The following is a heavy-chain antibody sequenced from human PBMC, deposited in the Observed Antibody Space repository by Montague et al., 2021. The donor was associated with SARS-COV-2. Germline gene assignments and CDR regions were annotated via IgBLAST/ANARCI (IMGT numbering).Heavy chain of an antibody. D-gene: IGHD4-17*01. CDR3: AADYGERDWFDP. J-gene: IGHJ5*02. V-gene: IGHV4-39*01. Sequence: YYSGSTYYNPSLMSRVTISVDTSKNQFSLKLSSVTAADTAVYYCAADYGERDWFDPWGQGTLV. CDR2: YYSGST.